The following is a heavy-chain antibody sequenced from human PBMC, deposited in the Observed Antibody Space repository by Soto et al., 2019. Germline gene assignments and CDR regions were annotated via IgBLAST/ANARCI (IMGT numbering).Heavy chain of an antibody. CDR1: GGSISISNW. J-gene: IGHJ4*02. Sequence: SETLSLTCAVSGGSISISNWWSWVRQPPGKGLEWIGEIYHSGSTNYNPSLKSRVTISVDKSKNQFSLKLSSVTAADTAVYYCASRGYSYGYGVRYYYFDYWGQGTLVTVSS. CDR3: ASRGYSYGYGVRYYYFDY. D-gene: IGHD5-18*01. CDR2: IYHSGST. V-gene: IGHV4-4*02.